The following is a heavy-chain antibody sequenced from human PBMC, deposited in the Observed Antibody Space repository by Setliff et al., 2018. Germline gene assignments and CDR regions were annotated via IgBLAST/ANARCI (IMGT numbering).Heavy chain of an antibody. CDR1: GGSISSDY. CDR3: ARSLGSGSYYNSRPFYSDY. D-gene: IGHD3-10*01. Sequence: SETLSLTCTVSGGSISSDYWSWIRQPPGKGLEWIGYIYSSGSTKYNPSLKSRVTISVDTSKNQFSLKLNSVTAPDTAVYFCARSLGSGSYYNSRPFYSDYWGQGTLVTVSS. V-gene: IGHV4-4*08. J-gene: IGHJ4*02. CDR2: IYSSGST.